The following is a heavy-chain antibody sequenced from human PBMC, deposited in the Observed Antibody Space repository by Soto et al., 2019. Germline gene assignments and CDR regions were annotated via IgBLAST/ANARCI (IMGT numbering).Heavy chain of an antibody. CDR2: IYATGTT. D-gene: IGHD1-1*01. J-gene: IGHJ5*02. V-gene: IGHV4-4*07. CDR3: VRDGTKTLRDWFDT. CDR1: GASISGFY. Sequence: SESRSRTCPISGASISGFYWSWIRKSAGKGLEWIGRIYATGTTDYNPSLTSRVMMSVDTSKKQFSLKLRSGTASDTAVYYCVRDGTKTLRDWFDTWGQGMAVTVSS.